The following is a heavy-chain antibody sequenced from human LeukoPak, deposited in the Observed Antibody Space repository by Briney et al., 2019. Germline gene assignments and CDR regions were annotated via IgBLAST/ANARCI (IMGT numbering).Heavy chain of an antibody. J-gene: IGHJ5*02. D-gene: IGHD6-13*01. CDR1: GGSISHSY. Sequence: KPSETLSLTCTVSGGSISHSYWSWIRQPPGKGLEWIGEINHSGSTNYNPSLKSRVTISVDTSKNQFSLKLSSVTAADTAVYYCARSRYSSRSFDPWGQGTLVTVSS. CDR3: ARSRYSSRSFDP. V-gene: IGHV4-34*01. CDR2: INHSGST.